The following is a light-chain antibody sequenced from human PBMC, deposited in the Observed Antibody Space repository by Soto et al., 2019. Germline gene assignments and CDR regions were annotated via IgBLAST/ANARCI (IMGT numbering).Light chain of an antibody. CDR1: QGISSY. CDR2: AAS. CDR3: QQLPSYPLT. Sequence: DIQLTQSPSFLSASVGDRVTITCRASQGISSYLAWYQQKPGKAPKLLIYAASTLQSGVPSRLSGSGSGTEFTLTISSLQPEDFATYYCQQLPSYPLTFGGGTKVEIK. V-gene: IGKV1-9*01. J-gene: IGKJ4*01.